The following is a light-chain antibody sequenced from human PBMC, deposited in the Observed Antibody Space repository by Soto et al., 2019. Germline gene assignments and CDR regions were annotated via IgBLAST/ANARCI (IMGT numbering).Light chain of an antibody. CDR1: SSDVGGYNY. V-gene: IGLV2-8*01. CDR2: EVS. CDR3: SSYAGSLYV. J-gene: IGLJ1*01. Sequence: QSALTQPPSASGSPEQSVTISCTGTSSDVGGYNYVSWYQQHPGKAPKLMIYEVSKRPSGVPDRFSGSKSGNTASLTVSGLQAEDEADYYCSSYAGSLYVFGTGTQLTVL.